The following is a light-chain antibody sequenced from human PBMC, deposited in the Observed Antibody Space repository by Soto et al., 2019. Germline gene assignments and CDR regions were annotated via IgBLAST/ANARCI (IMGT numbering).Light chain of an antibody. CDR3: HQYNYWPLT. CDR1: QSVRSN. J-gene: IGKJ4*01. CDR2: GAS. Sequence: EIVMTQSPATLSVSPGERATLSCRASQSVRSNLAWYQQKRGQAPRLLIYGASNRATGIPARFSGSGSGTEFTLTISSLQSEDFAIDSCHQYNYWPLTFGGGTNVEI. V-gene: IGKV3-15*01.